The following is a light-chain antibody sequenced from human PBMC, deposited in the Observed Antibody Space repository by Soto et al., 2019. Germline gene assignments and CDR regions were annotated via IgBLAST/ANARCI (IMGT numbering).Light chain of an antibody. CDR2: EVS. Sequence: QSVLTQPPSASGSPGQSVTISCTGTSSDVGGYNYVSWYQQHPGKAPKLMIYEVSKRPSGVSDRFSGSKSGNTASLPVSGLQAEDGADYYCSSYAGSNNLVFGTGTQLTVL. CDR3: SSYAGSNNLV. CDR1: SSDVGGYNY. J-gene: IGLJ1*01. V-gene: IGLV2-8*01.